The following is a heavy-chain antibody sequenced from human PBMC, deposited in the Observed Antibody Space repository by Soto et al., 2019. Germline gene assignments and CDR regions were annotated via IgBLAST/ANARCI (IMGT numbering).Heavy chain of an antibody. CDR3: ARDRGERTYYDILTGYYRYYYYGMDV. CDR2: INPSGGST. D-gene: IGHD3-9*01. V-gene: IGHV1-46*01. CDR1: GYTFTSYY. Sequence: VASVNVSWKASGYTFTSYYIHWVRQAPGQGLEWMGIINPSGGSTSYAQKFQGRVTMTRDTSTSTVYMELSSLRSEDTAVYYCARDRGERTYYDILTGYYRYYYYGMDVWGQGTTVTVSS. J-gene: IGHJ6*02.